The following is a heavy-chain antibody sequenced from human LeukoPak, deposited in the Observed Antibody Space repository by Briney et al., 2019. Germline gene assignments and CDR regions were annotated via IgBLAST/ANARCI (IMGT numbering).Heavy chain of an antibody. V-gene: IGHV4-34*01. CDR1: GGSYSGYY. CDR2: INHSAST. J-gene: IGHJ4*02. Sequence: SETLSLTSAVHGGSYSGYYWSWIRQPPGKGLEWIGEINHSASTNYNPSLKSRVTTSVDTSKNQFSLKLSSVTATDTAEYYCARVILRGYSSSWYSSRIDYWGQGTLVTVSS. D-gene: IGHD6-13*01. CDR3: ARVILRGYSSSWYSSRIDY.